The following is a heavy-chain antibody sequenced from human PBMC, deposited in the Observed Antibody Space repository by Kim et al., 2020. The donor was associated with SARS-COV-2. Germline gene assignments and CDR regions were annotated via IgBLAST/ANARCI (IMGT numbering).Heavy chain of an antibody. CDR1: GFTFSNAW. CDR3: TTDRGGYYFRYFQH. J-gene: IGHJ1*01. CDR2: IKSKTDGGTT. D-gene: IGHD3-22*01. Sequence: GGSLRLSCAASGFTFSNAWMSWVRQAPGKGLEWVGRIKSKTDGGTTDYAAPVKGRFTISRDDSKNTLYLQMNSLKTEDTAVYYCTTDRGGYYFRYFQHWGQGTLVTVSS. V-gene: IGHV3-15*01.